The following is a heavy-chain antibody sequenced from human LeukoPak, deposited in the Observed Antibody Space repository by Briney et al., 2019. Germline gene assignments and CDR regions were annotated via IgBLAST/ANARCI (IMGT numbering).Heavy chain of an antibody. CDR3: TNFIAVADIGD. V-gene: IGHV3-23*01. D-gene: IGHD6-19*01. J-gene: IGHJ4*02. CDR1: GFTFSSYA. CDR2: ISGSGGST. Sequence: GGSLRLSCAASGFTFSSYAMSWVRQAPGKGLEWVSAISGSGGSTYYADSVKGRFTISRDNSKNTLYLQMNSLKTEDTAVYYCTNFIAVADIGDWGQGTLVTVSS.